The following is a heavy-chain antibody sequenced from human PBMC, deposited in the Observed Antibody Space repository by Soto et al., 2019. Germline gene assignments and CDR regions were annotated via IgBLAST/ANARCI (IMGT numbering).Heavy chain of an antibody. D-gene: IGHD4-17*01. CDR1: GYTFTSYG. CDR3: ARDLENGDYAAGDYYYYGMDV. CDR2: ISAYNGNT. V-gene: IGHV1-18*01. J-gene: IGHJ6*02. Sequence: QVQLVQSGAEVKKPGASVKVSCKASGYTFTSYGISWVRQAPGQGLEWMGWISAYNGNTNYAQKLQGRVTMTTDTSTSTAYMELRSLRSDDTAVYYCARDLENGDYAAGDYYYYGMDVWGQGTTVTVSS.